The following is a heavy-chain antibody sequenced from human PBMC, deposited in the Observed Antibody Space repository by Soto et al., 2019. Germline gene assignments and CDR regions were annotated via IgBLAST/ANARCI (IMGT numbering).Heavy chain of an antibody. CDR1: GFTFSDYY. D-gene: IGHD2-21*02. CDR3: AGISTAQGGPVHNWFDP. J-gene: IGHJ5*02. CDR2: ISSSSSYT. V-gene: IGHV3-11*06. Sequence: GSLRLSCAASGFTFSDYYMSWIRQAPGKGLEWVSYISSSSSYTNYADSVKGRFTISRDNAKNSLYLQMNSLRAEDTAVYYCAGISTAQGGPVHNWFDPWGQGTLVTVSS.